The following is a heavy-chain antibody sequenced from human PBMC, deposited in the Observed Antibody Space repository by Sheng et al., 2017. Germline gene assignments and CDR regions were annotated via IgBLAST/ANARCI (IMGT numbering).Heavy chain of an antibody. V-gene: IGHV4-38-2*02. Sequence: QVQLQESGPGLVKPSETLSLTCAVSGYSISSGYYWGWIRQPPGKGLEWIGSIYHSGSTYYNPSLKSRVTISVDTSKNQFSLKLSSVTAADTAMYYCARDSEQWLVLGYFDYWGQGTLVTVSS. D-gene: IGHD6-19*01. CDR1: GYSISSGYY. CDR3: ARDSEQWLVLGYFDY. J-gene: IGHJ4*02. CDR2: IYHSGST.